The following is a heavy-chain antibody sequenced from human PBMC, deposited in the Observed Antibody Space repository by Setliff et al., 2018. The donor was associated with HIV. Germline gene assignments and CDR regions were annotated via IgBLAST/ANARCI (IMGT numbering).Heavy chain of an antibody. CDR2: INHGGDT. D-gene: IGHD3-10*01. V-gene: IGHV4-34*01. CDR3: ASRRGIEFYFDI. J-gene: IGHJ4*02. Sequence: AETLSLTCAVYGQSISGYYWSWIRQTPGKGLEWIGEINHGGDTNYNPSLKSRVTISVGSSYNHFSLKLSSVTAADTGVYYCASRRGIEFYFDIWGQGTPVTVSS. CDR1: GQSISGYY.